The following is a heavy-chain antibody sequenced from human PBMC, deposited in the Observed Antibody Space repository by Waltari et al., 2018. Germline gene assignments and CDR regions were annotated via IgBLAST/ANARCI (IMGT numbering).Heavy chain of an antibody. D-gene: IGHD2-15*01. Sequence: EVQLWESGGALVQPGGSLRLSCAASGFTFDNYAMIWVRQTPGKGLEWVSAISGNGVVAYYADSVKGRFIISRDNSKNTLYLQMNSLRVEDTALYFCAKRRGYCTSSNCYSADYWGQGTLVTVSS. V-gene: IGHV3-23*01. CDR2: ISGNGVVA. J-gene: IGHJ4*02. CDR3: AKRRGYCTSSNCYSADY. CDR1: GFTFDNYA.